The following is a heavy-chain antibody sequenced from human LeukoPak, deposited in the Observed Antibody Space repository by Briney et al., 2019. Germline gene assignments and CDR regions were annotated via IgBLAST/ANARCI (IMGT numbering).Heavy chain of an antibody. Sequence: GGSLRLSCAASGFTFSSYAMHWVRQAPGKGLEWVAVISYDGSNKYYADSVKGRFTISRDNSKNTLYLQMNSLRAEDTAIYYCAKDIRYFDSWGQGTLVTVSS. J-gene: IGHJ4*02. CDR3: AKDIRYFDS. D-gene: IGHD3-9*01. CDR2: ISYDGSNK. CDR1: GFTFSSYA. V-gene: IGHV3-30-3*01.